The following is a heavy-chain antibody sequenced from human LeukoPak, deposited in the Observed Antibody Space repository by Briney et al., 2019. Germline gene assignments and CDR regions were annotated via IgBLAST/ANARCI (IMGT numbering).Heavy chain of an antibody. CDR2: ISSSGRTI. V-gene: IGHV3-48*03. CDR1: GFSFSSYD. CDR3: ARGGHGDYYFDY. Sequence: EGSLRLSCAASGFSFSSYDMNWVRQAPGKGLEWISYISSSGRTIYDADSVKGRFTISRDNAKNSLYLQMNGLRAEDMALYYCARGGHGDYYFDYWGQGTLVTASS. D-gene: IGHD4-17*01. J-gene: IGHJ4*02.